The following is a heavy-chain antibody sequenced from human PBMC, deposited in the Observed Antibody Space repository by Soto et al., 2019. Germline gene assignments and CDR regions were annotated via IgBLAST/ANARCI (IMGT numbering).Heavy chain of an antibody. CDR3: ARDYYDSSGYYSDYYYGMDV. V-gene: IGHV1-18*01. Sequence: GASVKVSCKASGYTFTSYGISWVRQAPGQGLEWMGWISAYNGNTNYAQKLQGRVTMTTDTSTSTAYMELRSLRSDDTAVYYCARDYYDSSGYYSDYYYGMDVWGQGTTVTVSS. D-gene: IGHD3-22*01. J-gene: IGHJ6*02. CDR1: GYTFTSYG. CDR2: ISAYNGNT.